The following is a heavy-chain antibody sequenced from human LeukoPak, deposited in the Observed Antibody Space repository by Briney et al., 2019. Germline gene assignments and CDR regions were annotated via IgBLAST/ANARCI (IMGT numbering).Heavy chain of an antibody. V-gene: IGHV3-30-3*01. D-gene: IGHD6-19*01. J-gene: IGHJ4*02. CDR3: ARGGYSSGWSQGGLDY. CDR2: ISYDGSNK. Sequence: GESLRLSCAASGFTFSSYAMHWVRQAPGKGLEWVAVISYDGSNKYYADSVKGRFTISRDNSKNTLYLQMNSLRAEDTAVYYCARGGYSSGWSQGGLDYWGQGTLVTVSS. CDR1: GFTFSSYA.